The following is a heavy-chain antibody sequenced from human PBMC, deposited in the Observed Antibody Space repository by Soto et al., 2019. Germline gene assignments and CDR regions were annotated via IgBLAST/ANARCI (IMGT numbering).Heavy chain of an antibody. D-gene: IGHD1-7*01. CDR1: GDSVSSDSAA. V-gene: IGHV6-1*01. CDR2: TYYRSRWYN. Sequence: SQGLSLTYVISGDSVSSDSAAWNWIRLSPSRGLEWLARTYYRSRWYNDYAVSVRSRITVNPDTSKNQFSLQLTSVTPEDTAVYYCAGTTSHQWYYMDVWGKGTTVTVSS. J-gene: IGHJ6*03. CDR3: AGTTSHQWYYMDV.